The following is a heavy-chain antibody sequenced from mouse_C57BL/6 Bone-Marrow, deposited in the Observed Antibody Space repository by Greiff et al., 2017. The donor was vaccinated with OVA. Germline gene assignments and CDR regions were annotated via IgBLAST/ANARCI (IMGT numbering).Heavy chain of an antibody. J-gene: IGHJ1*03. V-gene: IGHV1-18*01. D-gene: IGHD1-3*01. CDR1: GYTFTDYN. Sequence: VQLQQSGPELMKPGTSVKIPCKASGYTFTDYNMDWVKQSLGKSLEWIGDINPNNGGTIYNQNFKGKATLTVDKSSNTAYMELRSLTSEDAAVYYCARKSAYWYFDVWGTGTTVTVSS. CDR2: INPNNGGT. CDR3: ARKSAYWYFDV.